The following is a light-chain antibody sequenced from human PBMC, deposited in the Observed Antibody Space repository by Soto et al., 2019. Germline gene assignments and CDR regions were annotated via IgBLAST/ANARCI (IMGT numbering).Light chain of an antibody. Sequence: DIQMTQSPPTLPAFVGDTVTITCRASQSVSSCLAWYQQKPVTAPNLLIYDASSLASGVPSRFSGSGSGTKFTLTIRSLQPDDFATYYCQQYISFPKTFGQGTKVEMK. J-gene: IGKJ1*01. CDR1: QSVSSC. CDR2: DAS. V-gene: IGKV1-5*01. CDR3: QQYISFPKT.